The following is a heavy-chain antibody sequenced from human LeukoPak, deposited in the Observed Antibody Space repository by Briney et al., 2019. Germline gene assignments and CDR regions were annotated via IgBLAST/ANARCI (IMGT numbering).Heavy chain of an antibody. J-gene: IGHJ4*02. CDR1: GFTFSSYG. V-gene: IGHV3-33*06. D-gene: IGHD4-11*01. CDR3: AKHDYSNYGAFDY. CDR2: IWYDGSNK. Sequence: GRSLRLSCAASGFTFSSYGMHWVRQAPGKGLEWVAVIWYDGSNKYYADSVKGRFTISRDNSKNTLYLQMNSLRAEDTAVFYCAKHDYSNYGAFDYWGQGTLVTVSS.